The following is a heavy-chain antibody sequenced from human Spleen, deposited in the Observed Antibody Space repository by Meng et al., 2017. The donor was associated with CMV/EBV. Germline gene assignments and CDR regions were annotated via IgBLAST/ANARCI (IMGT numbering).Heavy chain of an antibody. J-gene: IGHJ4*02. Sequence: GESLKISCAASGFTFSTYGMNWVRQAPGKGLHWVAIISYDGRNNYYADSVKGRFTISRDNSKNTLFLQMNSLRAEDTAVYYCARGFYYYDNRAYARPMDYWGQGTLVTVSS. CDR3: ARGFYYYDNRAYARPMDY. CDR2: ISYDGRNN. CDR1: GFTFSTYG. V-gene: IGHV3-30*19. D-gene: IGHD3-22*01.